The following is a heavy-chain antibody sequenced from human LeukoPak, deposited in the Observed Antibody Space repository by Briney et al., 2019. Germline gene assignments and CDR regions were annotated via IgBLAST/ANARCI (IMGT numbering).Heavy chain of an antibody. Sequence: SETLSLTCAVYGGSFSGYYWSWVRQPPGKGLEWTGEINHSGSTNYNPSLKSRVTISVDTSKNQFSLKLSSVTAADTAVYYCARRSIMYDFWSGYYLSNWFDPWGQGTLVTVSS. CDR3: ARRSIMYDFWSGYYLSNWFDP. CDR1: GGSFSGYY. J-gene: IGHJ5*02. D-gene: IGHD3-3*01. CDR2: INHSGST. V-gene: IGHV4-34*01.